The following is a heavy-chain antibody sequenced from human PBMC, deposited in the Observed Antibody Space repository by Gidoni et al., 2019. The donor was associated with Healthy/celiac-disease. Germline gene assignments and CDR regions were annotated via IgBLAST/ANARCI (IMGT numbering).Heavy chain of an antibody. CDR1: GFTFSSYA. CDR2: ISGSGGST. V-gene: IGHV3-23*01. D-gene: IGHD3-22*01. CDR3: AKDLRITMIVVVIEFDY. Sequence: EVQLLESGGGLVQPGGSLRLSCAASGFTFSSYAMSWVRQAPGKGLEWVSAISGSGGSTYYADSVKGRFTISRDNSKNTLYLQMNSLRAEDTAVYYCAKDLRITMIVVVIEFDYWGQGTLVTVSS. J-gene: IGHJ4*02.